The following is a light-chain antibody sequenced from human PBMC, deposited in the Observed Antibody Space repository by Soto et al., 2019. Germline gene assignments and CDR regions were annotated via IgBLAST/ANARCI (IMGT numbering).Light chain of an antibody. Sequence: EIVSTQTPATLSLSPGERATLSCRASQRVSRYLAWFQQKPGQAPRLLIYDASKRATGIPARFSGTGSGTDFTLTISNLEPEDLAVYYCQQRSDWPITFGRGTRLEIK. CDR3: QQRSDWPIT. CDR2: DAS. CDR1: QRVSRY. J-gene: IGKJ5*01. V-gene: IGKV3-11*01.